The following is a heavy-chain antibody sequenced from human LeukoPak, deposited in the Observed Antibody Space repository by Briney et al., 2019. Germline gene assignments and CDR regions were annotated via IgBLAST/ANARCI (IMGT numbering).Heavy chain of an antibody. Sequence: SETLSLTCTVSGGSTSSYYWSWIRQPPGKGLEWIGYIYYSGSTNYNPSLKSRVTISVDTSKNQFSLKLSSVTAADTAVYYCARSLYGSGSYYAAGFDYWGQGTLVTVSS. CDR3: ARSLYGSGSYYAAGFDY. J-gene: IGHJ4*02. V-gene: IGHV4-59*01. D-gene: IGHD3-10*01. CDR1: GGSTSSYY. CDR2: IYYSGST.